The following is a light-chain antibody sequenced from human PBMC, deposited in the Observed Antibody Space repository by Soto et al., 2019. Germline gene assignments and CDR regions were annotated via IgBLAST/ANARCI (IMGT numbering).Light chain of an antibody. J-gene: IGKJ1*01. Sequence: DIQMTQSPSTLSASVGDTVTITCRASQTISGWLAWYQQRPGKAPNLLIFDGSTLESGVPSRFSGSGSGTTFTLTISSLQSDDFATYYCLQYNGYYRTFGQGTKVDIK. CDR2: DGS. CDR3: LQYNGYYRT. V-gene: IGKV1-5*01. CDR1: QTISGW.